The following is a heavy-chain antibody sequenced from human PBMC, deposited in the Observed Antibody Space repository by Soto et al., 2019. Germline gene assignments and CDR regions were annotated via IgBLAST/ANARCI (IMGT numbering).Heavy chain of an antibody. Sequence: ASVKVSCKASGYTFTSYYMHWVRQAPGQGLEWMGIINPSGGSTSYAQKFQGRVTMTRDTSTSTVYMELSSLRSEDTAVYYCAIVLMGITIFGATPNSRAFWVKGTTVPVS. D-gene: IGHD3-3*01. CDR3: AIVLMGITIFGATPNSRAF. J-gene: IGHJ6*01. V-gene: IGHV1-46*03. CDR2: INPSGGST. CDR1: GYTFTSYY.